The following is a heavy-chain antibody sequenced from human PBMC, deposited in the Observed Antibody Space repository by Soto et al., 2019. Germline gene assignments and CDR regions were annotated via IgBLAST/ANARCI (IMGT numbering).Heavy chain of an antibody. CDR3: ARRYSMIRASVPRTHFDY. D-gene: IGHD3-10*01. CDR2: IYYSGST. J-gene: IGHJ4*02. Sequence: SETLSLTCTVSGGSISSSSYYWGWIRQPPGKGLEWIGSIYYSGSTYYNPSLHSRVTISVDTSKNQFSLKLSSVTAADTAVYYCARRYSMIRASVPRTHFDYWGRGTLVTVSS. CDR1: GGSISSSSYY. V-gene: IGHV4-39*01.